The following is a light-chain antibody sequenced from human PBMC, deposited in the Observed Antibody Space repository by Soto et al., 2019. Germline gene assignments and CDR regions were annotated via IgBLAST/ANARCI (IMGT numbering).Light chain of an antibody. CDR1: SSDVGGYDY. CDR3: SSYAGSNTPYV. Sequence: QSALTQPPSASGSPGQSVTISCTGTSSDVGGYDYVSWYQHHPGKAPKHMIYEVSKRPSGVPDRFSGSKSGNTASLTVSGLQAEDEADYYCSSYAGSNTPYVFGTGTKLTVL. CDR2: EVS. V-gene: IGLV2-8*01. J-gene: IGLJ1*01.